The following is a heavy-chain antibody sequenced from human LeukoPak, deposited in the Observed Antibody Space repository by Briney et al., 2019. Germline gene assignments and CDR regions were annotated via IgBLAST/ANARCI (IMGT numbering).Heavy chain of an antibody. Sequence: GGSLRLSCSASGFIFTSYPMHWVRQAPGKGLEYVAVVNNNGGTTYYEDSVKGRFTISRDNSKNTLYLQMSSLRPEDTAVYYCVRGWRNMDVWGQGTTVTVSS. CDR3: VRGWRNMDV. CDR1: GFIFTSYP. V-gene: IGHV3-64D*06. J-gene: IGHJ6*02. D-gene: IGHD5-24*01. CDR2: VNNNGGTT.